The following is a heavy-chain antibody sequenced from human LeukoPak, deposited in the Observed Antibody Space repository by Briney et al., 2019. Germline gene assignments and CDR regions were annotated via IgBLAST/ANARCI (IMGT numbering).Heavy chain of an antibody. Sequence: PGGSLRLSCAASRFTFSDFSMNWVRQAPGKGPEWVSSISSSGSTMYYADSVKGRFTISRDNAENSLYLQMNSLRVEDTAVYYCARGSAWERGSYDYWGQGTLVTVSS. CDR2: ISSSGSTM. CDR1: RFTFSDFS. D-gene: IGHD1-26*01. V-gene: IGHV3-48*04. J-gene: IGHJ4*02. CDR3: ARGSAWERGSYDY.